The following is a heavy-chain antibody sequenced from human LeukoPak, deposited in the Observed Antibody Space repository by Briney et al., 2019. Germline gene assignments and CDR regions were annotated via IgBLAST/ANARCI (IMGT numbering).Heavy chain of an antibody. J-gene: IGHJ4*02. Sequence: GGSLRLSCAASGFTFSSYAMSWVRQAPGKGLEWVSANSGSGGSTYYADSVKGRFTISRDNSKNTLYLQMNSLRAEDTAVYYCAKAITDVTIFGVVIINFDYWGQGTLVTVSS. D-gene: IGHD3-3*01. CDR2: NSGSGGST. CDR1: GFTFSSYA. V-gene: IGHV3-23*01. CDR3: AKAITDVTIFGVVIINFDY.